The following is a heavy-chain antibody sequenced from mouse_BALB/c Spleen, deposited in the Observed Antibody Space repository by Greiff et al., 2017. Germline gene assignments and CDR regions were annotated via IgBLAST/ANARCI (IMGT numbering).Heavy chain of an antibody. CDR1: GYTFTDYN. V-gene: IGHV1S29*02. J-gene: IGHJ2*01. D-gene: IGHD2-1*01. CDR2: IYPYNGGT. CDR3: ARLGMIGNQYYFDY. Sequence: EVQLQQSGPELVKPGASVKISCKASGYTFTDYNMHWVKQSHGKSLEWIGYIYPYNGGTGYNQKFKSKATLTVDNSSSTAYMELRSLTSEDSAVYYCARLGMIGNQYYFDYWGQGTTLTVSS.